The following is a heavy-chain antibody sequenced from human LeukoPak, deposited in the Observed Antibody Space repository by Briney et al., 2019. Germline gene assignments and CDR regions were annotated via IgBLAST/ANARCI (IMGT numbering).Heavy chain of an antibody. CDR3: ARDRSPYTTSAYYLDY. Sequence: GGSLRLSCAAAGFTFSSYSMNWVRQAPGQGLEWISYISGRTGTMYYADSVQGRFTISRDNAKNSLYLQLNSLRDEDTAVYYCARDRSPYTTSAYYLDYWGQGTLVTVSS. J-gene: IGHJ4*02. D-gene: IGHD3-22*01. CDR2: ISGRTGTM. V-gene: IGHV3-48*02. CDR1: GFTFSSYS.